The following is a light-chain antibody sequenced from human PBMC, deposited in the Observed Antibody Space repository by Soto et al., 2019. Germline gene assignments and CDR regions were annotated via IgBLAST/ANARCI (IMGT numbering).Light chain of an antibody. J-gene: IGKJ4*01. V-gene: IGKV3-20*01. Sequence: EIVLTQSPDTQSLSPGERASLSCRVSQSVSSNYLAWYQQTPGQAPRLLIYGVSTRATGIPDRFRGSGSGTDFNLTITRLEPEDFAVYWCQQYDESPIFGGGTKVEIK. CDR2: GVS. CDR3: QQYDESPI. CDR1: QSVSSNY.